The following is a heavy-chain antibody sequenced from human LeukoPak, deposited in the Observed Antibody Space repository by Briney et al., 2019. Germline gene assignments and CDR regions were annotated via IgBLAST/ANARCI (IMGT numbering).Heavy chain of an antibody. J-gene: IGHJ4*02. V-gene: IGHV3-23*01. CDR3: AKDWSHILTGYLGFDY. CDR1: GFTFSSYA. CDR2: ISGSGGST. Sequence: GGSLTLSCAVSGFTFSSYAMSWVRQAPGRGLEWVSAISGSGGSTYYADSVKGWFTIYRDNSKNTLYLQMISLRAEDTAVYYCAKDWSHILTGYLGFDYWGQGTLVTVSS. D-gene: IGHD3-9*01.